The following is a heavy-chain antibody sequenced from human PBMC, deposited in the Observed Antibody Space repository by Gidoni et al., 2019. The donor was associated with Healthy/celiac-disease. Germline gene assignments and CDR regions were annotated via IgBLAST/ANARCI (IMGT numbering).Heavy chain of an antibody. CDR3: AREAYDYVWGSYRQWYFDL. J-gene: IGHJ2*01. CDR1: GGNFSSYA. D-gene: IGHD3-16*02. CDR2: IIPIFGTA. Sequence: QVQLVQSGAEVKKPGSSVKVSCKASGGNFSSYAISWVRQAPAQGLEWMGGIIPIFGTANYAQKFQGRVTITADESTSTAYMELSSLRSEDTAVYYCAREAYDYVWGSYRQWYFDLWGRGTLVTVSS. V-gene: IGHV1-69*01.